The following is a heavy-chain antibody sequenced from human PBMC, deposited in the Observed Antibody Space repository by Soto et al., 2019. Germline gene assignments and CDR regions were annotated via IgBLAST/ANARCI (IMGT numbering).Heavy chain of an antibody. D-gene: IGHD3-3*01. V-gene: IGHV3-7*01. Sequence: GGSLRLSCAASGFTFSNHWMNWVRQVPGRGMEWVAKIKEDGSSTYFADSVRGQFTISRENAKNALFLKMNSLRVEDTAIYYCAKDGEWSLDXWGLVTLVTVSX. CDR1: GFTFSNHW. J-gene: IGHJ4*02. CDR3: AKDGEWSLDX. CDR2: IKEDGSST.